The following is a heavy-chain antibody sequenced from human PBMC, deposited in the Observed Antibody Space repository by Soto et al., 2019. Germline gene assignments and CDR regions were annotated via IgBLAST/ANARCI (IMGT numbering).Heavy chain of an antibody. CDR1: GFTFSSDG. CDR3: AKGSHTSGWPYYFDY. CDR2: IWYDGSNK. J-gene: IGHJ4*02. V-gene: IGHV3-33*06. Sequence: GSLRLPCAASGFTFSSDGMHWVRQAPGKGLEWVAVIWYDGSNKYYADSVKGRFTIPRDNSKNTLYLQMNSLRAEDTAVYYCAKGSHTSGWPYYFDYWGQGTLVTVSS. D-gene: IGHD6-19*01.